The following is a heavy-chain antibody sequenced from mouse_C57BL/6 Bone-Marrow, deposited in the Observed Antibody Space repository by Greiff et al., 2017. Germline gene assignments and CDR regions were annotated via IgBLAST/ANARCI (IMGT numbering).Heavy chain of an antibody. V-gene: IGHV1-81*01. CDR2: IYPRSGNT. J-gene: IGHJ3*01. CDR1: GYTFTSYG. D-gene: IGHD1-1*01. CDR3: ARWAGYYGFAY. Sequence: QVQLQQSGAELARPGASVKLSCKASGYTFTSYGISWVKQRTGPGLEWIGEIYPRSGNTYYNEKFKGKATLTADKSSSTAYMELRSLTSEDSAVYFCARWAGYYGFAYWGQGTLVTVSA.